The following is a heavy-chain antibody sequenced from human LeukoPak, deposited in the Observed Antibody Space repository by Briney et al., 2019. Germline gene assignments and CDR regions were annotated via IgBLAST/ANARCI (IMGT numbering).Heavy chain of an antibody. V-gene: IGHV1-69*13. CDR2: IIPIFGTA. J-gene: IGHJ4*02. Sequence: ASVKVSCKASGGTFSSYAISWVRQAPGQGLEWMGGIIPIFGTANYAQKFQGRDTITADESTSTAYMELGSLRSEDTAVYYCAGLSDYGDYGGDYWGQGTLVTVSS. CDR1: GGTFSSYA. D-gene: IGHD4-17*01. CDR3: AGLSDYGDYGGDY.